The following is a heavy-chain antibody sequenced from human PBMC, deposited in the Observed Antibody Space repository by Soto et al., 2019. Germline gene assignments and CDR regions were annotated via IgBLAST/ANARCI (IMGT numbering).Heavy chain of an antibody. D-gene: IGHD5-18*01. CDR2: ISDDGASI. J-gene: IGHJ4*02. CDR1: GFSFSSFA. V-gene: IGHV3-48*03. CDR3: ARENSVQAWLHHFDH. Sequence: GGSLRLSCAASGFSFSSFAMNWVRQAPGRGLEWVSYISDDGASIYYADSLKGRFTISRDNAKNSLSLQMNNLRAEDTAVYYCARENSVQAWLHHFDHWGLGTLVTVSS.